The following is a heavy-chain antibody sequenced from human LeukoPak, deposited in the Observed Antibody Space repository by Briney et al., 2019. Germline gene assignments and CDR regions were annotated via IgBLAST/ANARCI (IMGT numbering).Heavy chain of an antibody. D-gene: IGHD4-23*01. CDR1: GFTFSQNA. CDR3: AKDLFRWAFDY. V-gene: IGHV3-23*01. J-gene: IGHJ4*02. Sequence: GGSLRLSRAASGFTFSQNAMSWVRQAPGKGLEWVSAIGGSDDRTDYADSVKGRFTISRDISKNTLYLQMNSLRAEDTAVYFCAKDLFRWAFDYWGQGTLVTVSS. CDR2: IGGSDDRT.